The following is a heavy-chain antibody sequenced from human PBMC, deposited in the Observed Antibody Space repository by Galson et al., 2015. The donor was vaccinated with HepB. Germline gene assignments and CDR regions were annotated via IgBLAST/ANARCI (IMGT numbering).Heavy chain of an antibody. Sequence: SLRLSCAASGLTVSSNYMTWVRQAPGKGLEWVSSIYSDGVTYYTDSVKGRFTISRDTSKNHLYLQMYNLSGEDTAVYFCARDRATFSCDSGGFCGYYGLDVWGQGITVAVSS. V-gene: IGHV3-66*01. D-gene: IGHD2-15*01. J-gene: IGHJ6*02. CDR2: IYSDGVT. CDR3: ARDRATFSCDSGGFCGYYGLDV. CDR1: GLTVSSNY.